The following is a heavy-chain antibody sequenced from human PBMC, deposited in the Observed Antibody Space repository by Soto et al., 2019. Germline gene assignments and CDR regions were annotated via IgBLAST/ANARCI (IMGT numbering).Heavy chain of an antibody. D-gene: IGHD1-1*01. CDR1: GFTFSSYW. CDR3: AREQLERRSWYFDL. Sequence: EVQLVESGGGLVQPGGSLRLSCAASGFTFSSYWMSWVRQAPGKGLEWVDNIKQDGSEKYYVDSVKGRFTISRDNAKNSLYLQMNSLRAEDTAVYYCAREQLERRSWYFDLWGRGTLVTVSS. J-gene: IGHJ2*01. V-gene: IGHV3-7*05. CDR2: IKQDGSEK.